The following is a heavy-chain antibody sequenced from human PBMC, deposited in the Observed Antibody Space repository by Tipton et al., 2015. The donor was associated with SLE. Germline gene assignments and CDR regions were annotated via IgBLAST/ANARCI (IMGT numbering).Heavy chain of an antibody. Sequence: SLRLSCAASGFTFSSYAMHWVRQAPGKGLEWVAVISYNGSNKYYADSVKGRFTISRDNSKNTLYLQMNSLRAEDTAVYYCAREGGQGLAFDYWGQGTLVTVSS. CDR1: GFTFSSYA. CDR2: ISYNGSNK. V-gene: IGHV3-30*04. CDR3: AREGGQGLAFDY. D-gene: IGHD6-19*01. J-gene: IGHJ4*02.